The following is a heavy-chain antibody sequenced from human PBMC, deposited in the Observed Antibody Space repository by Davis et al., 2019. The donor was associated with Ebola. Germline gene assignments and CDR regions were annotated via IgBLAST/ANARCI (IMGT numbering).Heavy chain of an antibody. CDR3: EQGER. D-gene: IGHD1-26*01. CDR2: FYRGGGT. Sequence: GESLKISCAASGFAVSSNYMSWVRQAPGKGLEWVSVFYRGGGTYYADSVKGRFNISRDKSKNTLHLQMNSLRAEDTAIYYCEQGERWGQGTRITVSS. J-gene: IGHJ4*02. V-gene: IGHV3-66*01. CDR1: GFAVSSNY.